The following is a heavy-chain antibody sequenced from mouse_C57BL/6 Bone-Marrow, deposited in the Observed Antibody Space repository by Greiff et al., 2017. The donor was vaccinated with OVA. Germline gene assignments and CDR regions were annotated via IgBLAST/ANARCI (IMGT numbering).Heavy chain of an antibody. CDR3: ARSRITTGGYAMDY. Sequence: VQLQQPGAELVKPGASVKMSCKASGYTFTSYWITWVKQRPGQGLEWIGDIYPGSGSTNYNEKFKSKATLTVDTSSSTAYMQLSSLTSEDSAVYYCARSRITTGGYAMDYWGQGTSVTVSS. CDR2: IYPGSGST. V-gene: IGHV1-55*01. J-gene: IGHJ4*01. D-gene: IGHD1-1*01. CDR1: GYTFTSYW.